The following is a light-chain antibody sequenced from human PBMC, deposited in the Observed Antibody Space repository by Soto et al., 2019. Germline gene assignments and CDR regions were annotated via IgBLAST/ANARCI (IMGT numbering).Light chain of an antibody. CDR2: GAS. J-gene: IGKJ3*01. CDR1: QSVSSN. Sequence: EIVMTQSPATLSVSPGERATLSCRASQSVSSNLAWCQQKPGQAPRLLIYGASTRSSGIPARFSGSGSGTECPVTVTSLQSVDCAVYYCQQYNNWPPRVNFGPGTKVDIK. V-gene: IGKV3-15*01. CDR3: QQYNNWPPRVN.